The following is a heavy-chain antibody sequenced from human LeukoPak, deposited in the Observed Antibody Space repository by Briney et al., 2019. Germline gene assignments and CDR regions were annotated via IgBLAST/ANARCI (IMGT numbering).Heavy chain of an antibody. Sequence: PLETLSLTCAVYGGSFSGYYWSWIRQPPGKGLEWIGEINHSGSTNYNPSLKSRVTISVDTSKNQFSLKLSSVTAADTAVYYCARVYWGGRGDFDYWGQGTLVTVSS. V-gene: IGHV4-34*01. J-gene: IGHJ4*02. CDR3: ARVYWGGRGDFDY. CDR2: INHSGST. CDR1: GGSFSGYY. D-gene: IGHD7-27*01.